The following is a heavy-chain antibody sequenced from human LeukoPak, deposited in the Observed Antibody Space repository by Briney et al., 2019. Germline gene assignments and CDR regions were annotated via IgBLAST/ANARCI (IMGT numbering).Heavy chain of an antibody. Sequence: GGSLRLSCAASGFTFSRYWMHWVRQAPGKGLEWVSAISGSGGTTYYADSVKGRFTISRDNSKNTLYLQMNSLRAEDTAVYYCAKDSCSGGSCYSPYWGQGTLVTVSS. CDR2: ISGSGGTT. V-gene: IGHV3-23*01. CDR3: AKDSCSGGSCYSPY. D-gene: IGHD2-15*01. CDR1: GFTFSRYW. J-gene: IGHJ4*02.